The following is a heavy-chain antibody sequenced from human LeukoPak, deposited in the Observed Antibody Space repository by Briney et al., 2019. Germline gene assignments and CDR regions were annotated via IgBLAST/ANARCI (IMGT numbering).Heavy chain of an antibody. J-gene: IGHJ4*02. CDR3: ARGQSYYDILTGYYSPSHFDY. CDR1: GGSFSGYY. Sequence: SETLSLTCAVYGGSFSGYYWSWIRQPPGKGLEWIGEIDHSGSTNYIPSLKGRVTISVDTSKNQFSLGLSSLTAADTAVYYCARGQSYYDILTGYYSPSHFDYWGQGTLVTVSS. CDR2: IDHSGST. D-gene: IGHD3-9*01. V-gene: IGHV4-34*01.